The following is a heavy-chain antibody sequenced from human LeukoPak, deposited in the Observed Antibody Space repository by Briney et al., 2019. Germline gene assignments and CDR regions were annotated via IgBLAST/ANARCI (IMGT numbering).Heavy chain of an antibody. J-gene: IGHJ3*02. CDR2: IYNDGST. D-gene: IGHD2/OR15-2a*01. V-gene: IGHV3-53*01. Sequence: GGSLSLSCAAYGLPVSSSYMSWVRQAPGKGLEWVSIIYNDGSTYYADSMKGRFTISRDNSKNTLYLQVNSLRAEDTAMYYCARNILFAFDIWGQGTMVTVSS. CDR1: GLPVSSSY. CDR3: ARNILFAFDI.